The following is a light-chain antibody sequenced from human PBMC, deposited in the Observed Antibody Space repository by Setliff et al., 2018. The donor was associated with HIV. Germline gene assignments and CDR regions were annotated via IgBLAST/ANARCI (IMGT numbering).Light chain of an antibody. J-gene: IGLJ1*01. CDR2: ANR. Sequence: QSVLTQPPSVSGAPGQRVSISCTGSISNIGAGYDIHWYQQIPGTAPKLLIYANRNRPSGVPDRFSGSKSGSSASLAITGLQAEDEADYYCSSYTNSIPYVFGTGTKVTVL. V-gene: IGLV1-40*01. CDR1: ISNIGAGYD. CDR3: SSYTNSIPYV.